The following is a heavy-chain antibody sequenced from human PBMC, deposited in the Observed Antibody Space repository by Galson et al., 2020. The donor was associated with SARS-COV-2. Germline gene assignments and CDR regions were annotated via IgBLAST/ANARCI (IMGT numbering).Heavy chain of an antibody. J-gene: IGHJ6*03. CDR3: SRSPAPNAIFGVVIDYYHMDV. CDR2: IRSKANSYAT. Sequence: GGSLRLSCTASGFTFSDSTMHWVRQASGRGLEWIGRIRSKANSYATAYAASVKGRFTISRDDSKKMAYLQVNSLKTEDTAVYYCSRSPAPNAIFGVVIDYYHMDVWGKGTTVTVSS. V-gene: IGHV3-73*01. CDR1: GFTFSDST. D-gene: IGHD3-3*01.